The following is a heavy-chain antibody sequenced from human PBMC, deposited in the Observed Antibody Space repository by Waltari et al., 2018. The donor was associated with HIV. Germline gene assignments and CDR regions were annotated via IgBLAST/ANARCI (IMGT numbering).Heavy chain of an antibody. CDR2: INHSGST. Sequence: QVQLQQWGAGLLKPSETLSLPCAVHGGSFSGYYWRWTRQPPGRGLEWIGEINHSGSTNYNPSLKSRVTISVDTSKNQFSLKLSSVTAADTAVYYCARGNDRDGSSGDYYDSSGYYYFDYWGQGTLVTVSS. V-gene: IGHV4-34*01. J-gene: IGHJ4*02. CDR1: GGSFSGYY. CDR3: ARGNDRDGSSGDYYDSSGYYYFDY. D-gene: IGHD3-22*01.